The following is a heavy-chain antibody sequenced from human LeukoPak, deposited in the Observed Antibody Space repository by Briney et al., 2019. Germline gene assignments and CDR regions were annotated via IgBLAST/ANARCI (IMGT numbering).Heavy chain of an antibody. V-gene: IGHV3-30*03. CDR1: GFTFSSFG. D-gene: IGHD4-23*01. Sequence: GGSLRLSCAASGFTFSSFGMHWVRQAPGKGLEWVAVISRDGTNKYYADSVKGRFTISRDNSKDTLYLEMNSLSAEDTAVYYCARGGGYYFDYWGQGTLVTVSS. J-gene: IGHJ4*02. CDR2: ISRDGTNK. CDR3: ARGGGYYFDY.